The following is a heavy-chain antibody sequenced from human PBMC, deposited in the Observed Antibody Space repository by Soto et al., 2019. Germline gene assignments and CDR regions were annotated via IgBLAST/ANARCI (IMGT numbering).Heavy chain of an antibody. D-gene: IGHD2-15*01. CDR3: ARVSYPYCSGGSCYYFDY. V-gene: IGHV1-46*01. Sequence: QVQLVQSGAEVKKPGASVKVSCKASGYTFTSYYMHWVRQAPGQGLEWMGIINPSGGSTSYAQKFQGRVTMTRDTYTSTVYMELSRLRSEDTAVYYCARVSYPYCSGGSCYYFDYWGQGTLVTVSS. CDR1: GYTFTSYY. J-gene: IGHJ4*02. CDR2: INPSGGST.